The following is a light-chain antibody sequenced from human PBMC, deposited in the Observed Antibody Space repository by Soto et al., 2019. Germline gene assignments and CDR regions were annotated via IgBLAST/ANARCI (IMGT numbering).Light chain of an antibody. CDR1: CREVSGYHY. V-gene: IGLV2-14*01. CDR2: EVS. Sequence: QSVLAHPASVSDPPVQAISISCTGTCREVSGYHYVSCYPEHPGKAPKLRLYEVSNRPSRVSICFAGSKSGNTASLTISGLQAEDEADYSCSSYTSSSTLGVFGTGTQVTVL. J-gene: IGLJ1*01. CDR3: SSYTSSSTLGV.